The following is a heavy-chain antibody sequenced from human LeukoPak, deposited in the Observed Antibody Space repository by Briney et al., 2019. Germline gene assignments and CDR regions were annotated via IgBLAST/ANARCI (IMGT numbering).Heavy chain of an antibody. Sequence: GGSLRLSCAASGFTFSSYEMNWVRQAPGKGLEWVSYISSSGSTIYYADSVKGRFTISRDNAKSSLYLQMNSLRAEDTAVYYCARDYYDYVWGSYTRLDYWGQGTLVTVSS. CDR3: ARDYYDYVWGSYTRLDY. J-gene: IGHJ4*02. D-gene: IGHD3-16*01. CDR1: GFTFSSYE. CDR2: ISSSGSTI. V-gene: IGHV3-48*03.